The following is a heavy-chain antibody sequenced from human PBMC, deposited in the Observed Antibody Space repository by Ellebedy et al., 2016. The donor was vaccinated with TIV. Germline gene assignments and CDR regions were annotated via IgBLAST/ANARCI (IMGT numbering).Heavy chain of an antibody. J-gene: IGHJ6*02. CDR2: ISSDGKST. V-gene: IGHV3-74*01. CDR1: GFTDSSYW. CDR3: ARWYIVTSMLYGMDV. D-gene: IGHD5-12*01. Sequence: GESLKISXAASGFTDSSYWMHWVRQAPGKGLVWVSRISSDGKSTTYADSVKGRFTISRDNAKNSLYLQMNSLRAEDTAVYYCARWYIVTSMLYGMDVWGQGTTVTVSS.